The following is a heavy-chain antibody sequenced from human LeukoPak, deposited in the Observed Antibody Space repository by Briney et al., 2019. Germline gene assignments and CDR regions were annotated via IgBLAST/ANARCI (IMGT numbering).Heavy chain of an antibody. V-gene: IGHV4-30-4*01. J-gene: IGHJ5*02. CDR1: GGSISSGDYY. CDR2: IYYSGSV. CDR3: ARGGRFCAAGSCCPNWFAP. Sequence: SQTLSLTCSVSGGSISSGDYYWSWIRQSPEKGLEWIGFIYYSGSVFYNPSLKSRLAISVDSSVNQFSLTLTSVTAADTAVYYCARGGRFCAAGSCCPNWFAPWGQGTLVTVSS. D-gene: IGHD2-15*01.